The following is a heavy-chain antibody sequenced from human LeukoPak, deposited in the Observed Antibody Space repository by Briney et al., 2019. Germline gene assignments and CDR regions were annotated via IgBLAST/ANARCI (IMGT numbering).Heavy chain of an antibody. Sequence: ASVKVSCKASGYTFTSYGISWVRQAPGQGLEWMGWISAYNGNTNYAQKLQGRVTMTTDTSTSTAYMELRSLRSDDTAVYYCALAPSIVGATPSYYFDYWGQGTLVTVSS. CDR1: GYTFTSYG. CDR2: ISAYNGNT. D-gene: IGHD1-26*01. V-gene: IGHV1-18*01. CDR3: ALAPSIVGATPSYYFDY. J-gene: IGHJ4*02.